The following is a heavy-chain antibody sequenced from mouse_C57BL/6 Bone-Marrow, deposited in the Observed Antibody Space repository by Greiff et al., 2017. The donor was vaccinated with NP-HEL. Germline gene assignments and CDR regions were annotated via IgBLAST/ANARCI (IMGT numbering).Heavy chain of an antibody. CDR2: IDPENGDT. Sequence: EVQLVESGAELVRPGASVKLSCTASGFNIKDDYMHWVKQRPEQGLEWIGWIDPENGDTEYASKFQGKATITADTSSNTAYLQLSSLTSEDTAVYYCTTVIWDPSFDVWGTGTTVTVSS. CDR3: TTVIWDPSFDV. CDR1: GFNIKDDY. D-gene: IGHD4-1*01. V-gene: IGHV14-4*01. J-gene: IGHJ1*03.